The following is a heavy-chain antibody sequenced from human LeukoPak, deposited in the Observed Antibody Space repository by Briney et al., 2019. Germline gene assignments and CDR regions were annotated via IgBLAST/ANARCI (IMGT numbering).Heavy chain of an antibody. V-gene: IGHV3-23*01. Sequence: GGSLRLSCAASGFTFTDYAMSWVRQAPEKGLEWISTISDNGGETYYADSVKGRFAISRDNSKNTLFLQMNSLRAEDSAVYYCATDRERDPSVYYLVGGQGTLITVSS. CDR2: ISDNGGET. J-gene: IGHJ4*02. CDR3: ATDRERDPSVYYLV. D-gene: IGHD3-22*01. CDR1: GFTFTDYA.